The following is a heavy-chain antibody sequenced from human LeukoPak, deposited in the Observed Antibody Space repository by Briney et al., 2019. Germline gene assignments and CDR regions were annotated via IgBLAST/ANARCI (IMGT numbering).Heavy chain of an antibody. V-gene: IGHV5-51*01. CDR2: IYPGDSDT. D-gene: IGHD3-22*01. CDR1: GYSFTSYW. J-gene: IGHJ5*02. Sequence: GGSLRLSCKGSGYSFTSYWIGWVRQMPEKGLEWMGIIYPGDSDTRYSPSFQGQVTISADKSISTAYLQWSSLKASDTAMYYCARYDYYDSSGYFNWFDPWGQGTLVTVSS. CDR3: ARYDYYDSSGYFNWFDP.